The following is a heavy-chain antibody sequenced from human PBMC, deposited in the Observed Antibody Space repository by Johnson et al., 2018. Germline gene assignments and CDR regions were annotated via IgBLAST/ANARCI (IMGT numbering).Heavy chain of an antibody. CDR1: GYTFTSYD. J-gene: IGHJ6*03. CDR2: MNPNRGNT. Sequence: QVQLVQSGAEVKKPGASVKVSCKASGYTFTSYDINWVRQATGQGLEWMGWMNPNRGNTGYAQKFQGRVTMTRNTSISTAYMELGSLRSEDTAVYYWARAEYWFLEWLSYRDVWGKGTTVTVSS. CDR3: ARAEYWFLEWLSYRDV. D-gene: IGHD3-3*01. V-gene: IGHV1-8*01.